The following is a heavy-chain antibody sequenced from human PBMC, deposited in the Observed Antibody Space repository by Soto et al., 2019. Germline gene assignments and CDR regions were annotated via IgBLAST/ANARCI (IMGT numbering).Heavy chain of an antibody. Sequence: PSXTLSLPSTVSGGSIRSYYCSWIRQPPGKGLEWIGYIYYSGGPNYSPSLESRVTISEGTCKNQFCLKLSSVTAADTATYYCAGGRDDYNGWYFDLWGRGTLGTVSS. CDR3: AGGRDDYNGWYFDL. J-gene: IGHJ2*01. V-gene: IGHV4-59*01. CDR1: GGSIRSYY. CDR2: IYYSGGP. D-gene: IGHD4-4*01.